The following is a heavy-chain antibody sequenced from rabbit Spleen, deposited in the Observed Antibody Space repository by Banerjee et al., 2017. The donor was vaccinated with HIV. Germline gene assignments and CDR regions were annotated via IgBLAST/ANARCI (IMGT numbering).Heavy chain of an antibody. J-gene: IGHJ2*01. CDR2: IDTNDGDT. V-gene: IGHV1S45*01. CDR1: GFSFSSNW. CDR3: ARNYVNASDP. Sequence: LEESGGGLVKPGGSLTLTCTVSGFSFSSNWICWVRQAPGKGLEWIACIDTNDGDTDYANWPKGRFTISKTSSTTVTLQMTSLTAADTATYFCARNYVNASDPWGQGTLVTVS. D-gene: IGHD1-1*01.